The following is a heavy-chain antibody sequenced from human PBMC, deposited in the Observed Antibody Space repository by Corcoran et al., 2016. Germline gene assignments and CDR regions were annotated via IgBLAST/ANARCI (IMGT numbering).Heavy chain of an antibody. CDR2: INHSGST. CDR3: ARGLLDVKMGATTSPVFDY. Sequence: QVQLQQWGAGLLKPSETLSLTCAVYGGSFSGYYWSWIRQPPGKGLEWIGEINHSGSTNYNPSLKSRVTISVDTSKNQFSLKLSSVTAADTAVYYCARGLLDVKMGATTSPVFDYWGQGTLVTVSS. CDR1: GGSFSGYY. V-gene: IGHV4-34*01. J-gene: IGHJ4*02. D-gene: IGHD1-26*01.